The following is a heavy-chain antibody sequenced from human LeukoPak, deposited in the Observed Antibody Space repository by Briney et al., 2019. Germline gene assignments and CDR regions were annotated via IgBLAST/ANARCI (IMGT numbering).Heavy chain of an antibody. CDR2: IVVGSGNT. Sequence: ASVKVSCKASGFTFTSSAVRWVRQARGQRLEWIGWIVVGSGNTNYAQKFQERVTITRDMSTSTAYMELSSLRSEDTAVYYCAADRLEGYGSGTGFDYWGQGTLVTVSS. J-gene: IGHJ4*02. CDR1: GFTFTSSA. CDR3: AADRLEGYGSGTGFDY. V-gene: IGHV1-58*01. D-gene: IGHD3-10*01.